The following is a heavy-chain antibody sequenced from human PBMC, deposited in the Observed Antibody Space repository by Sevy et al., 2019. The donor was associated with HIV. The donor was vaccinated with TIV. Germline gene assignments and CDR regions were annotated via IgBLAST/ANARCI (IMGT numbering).Heavy chain of an antibody. J-gene: IGHJ4*02. CDR1: GYTLTELS. CDR3: ATTKDYYDSSGYPFDY. V-gene: IGHV1-24*01. CDR2: FDPEDGAT. Sequence: ASVKVSCKVSGYTLTELSMHWLRQAPGKGLEWVGSFDPEDGATVYEHNFQGRVSMTEDTSTDTAYMEVISLKFEDTAVSYCATTKDYYDSSGYPFDYWGQGTLVTVSS. D-gene: IGHD3-22*01.